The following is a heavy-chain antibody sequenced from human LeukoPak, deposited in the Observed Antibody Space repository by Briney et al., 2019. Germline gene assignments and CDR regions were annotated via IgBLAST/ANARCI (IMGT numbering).Heavy chain of an antibody. Sequence: ASVKVSCKVSGYTLTELSMHWVRQAPGKGLEWMGGFDPEDGETIYAQKFQGRVTMTEDTSTDTAYMELSSLRSEDTAVYYCARDKTYYYDSSGYSNWFDPWGQGTLVTVSS. CDR2: FDPEDGET. V-gene: IGHV1-24*01. CDR1: GYTLTELS. D-gene: IGHD3-22*01. J-gene: IGHJ5*02. CDR3: ARDKTYYYDSSGYSNWFDP.